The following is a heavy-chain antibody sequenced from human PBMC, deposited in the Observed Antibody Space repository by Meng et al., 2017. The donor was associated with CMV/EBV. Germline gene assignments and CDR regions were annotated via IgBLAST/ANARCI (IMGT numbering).Heavy chain of an antibody. V-gene: IGHV4-61*01. J-gene: IGHJ5*02. CDR3: ARAAGMFDP. CDR1: GGSVSSGSYY. Sequence: SETLSLTCTVSGGSVSSGSYYWSWIRQHPGKGLEWIGYIYYSESTNYNLSLKSRVTIAVDTSKNQFSLKLSSVTAADSAVYYCARAAGMFDPWGQGTLVTVSS. CDR2: IYYSEST. D-gene: IGHD6-19*01.